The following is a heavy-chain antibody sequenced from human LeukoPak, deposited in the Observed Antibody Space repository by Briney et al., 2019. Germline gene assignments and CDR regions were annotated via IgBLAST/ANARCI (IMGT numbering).Heavy chain of an antibody. V-gene: IGHV6-1*01. CDR3: AREGEQQLAYDAFDI. J-gene: IGHJ3*02. CDR1: GDSVSSNSAA. CDR2: TYYRSKWYD. Sequence: SQTLSLTCAISGDSVSSNSAAWNWIRQSPSRGLEWLGRTYYRSKWYDNYAVSVASRIIINPDTSKNQFSLQLNSVTPEDTAVYYCAREGEQQLAYDAFDIWGQGTMATVSS. D-gene: IGHD6-13*01.